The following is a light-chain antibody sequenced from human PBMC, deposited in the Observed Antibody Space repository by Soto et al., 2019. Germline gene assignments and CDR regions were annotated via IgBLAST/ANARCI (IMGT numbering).Light chain of an antibody. CDR1: SDIGNYNL. J-gene: IGLJ1*01. V-gene: IGLV2-23*02. Sequence: QSVVTQPASMSGSPGQSVTISCSGSDIGNYNLVSWYQHLPGRAPKLLIFEVTMRPSGISDRFSGSKSASTASLTISGLQAEDEGDYYCASYAGSRTYVFGSGTKVTVL. CDR3: ASYAGSRTYV. CDR2: EVT.